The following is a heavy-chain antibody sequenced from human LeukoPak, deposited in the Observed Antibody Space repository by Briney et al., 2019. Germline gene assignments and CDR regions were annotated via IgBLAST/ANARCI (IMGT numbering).Heavy chain of an antibody. CDR3: AKDRLPLSSAYYYLPFDY. J-gene: IGHJ4*02. V-gene: IGHV3-23*01. D-gene: IGHD3-22*01. Sequence: GGSLRLSRAASRFTFSNYGMSWVRQAPGKGLEWVSGISASGGSTYYADSVKGRFTISRDNSKNTLYLQMNSLRAEDTAVYYCAKDRLPLSSAYYYLPFDYWGQGTLVTVSS. CDR2: ISASGGST. CDR1: RFTFSNYG.